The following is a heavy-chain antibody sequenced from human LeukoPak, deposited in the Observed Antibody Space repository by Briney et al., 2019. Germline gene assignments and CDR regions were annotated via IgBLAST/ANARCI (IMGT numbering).Heavy chain of an antibody. Sequence: GGSLRLSCAASGFTFSSYWMSWVRQAPGKGLEWVANIKQDGSEKYYVDSVKGRFTISRDNSKNTLYLQMGSLRAEDMAVYYCAKDPAEYDVLTEFDYWGQGTLVTVSS. D-gene: IGHD3-9*01. J-gene: IGHJ4*02. CDR1: GFTFSSYW. V-gene: IGHV3-7*01. CDR2: IKQDGSEK. CDR3: AKDPAEYDVLTEFDY.